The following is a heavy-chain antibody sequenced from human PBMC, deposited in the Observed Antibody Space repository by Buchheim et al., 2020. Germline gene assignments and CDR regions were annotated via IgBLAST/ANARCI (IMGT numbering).Heavy chain of an antibody. CDR2: ISYDGSNK. V-gene: IGHV3-30*18. Sequence: QVQLVESGGGVVQPGRSLRLSCAASGFTFSSYGMHWVRQAPGKGLEWVAVISYDGSNKYYADSVKGRFTISRDNSKHTLYLQMNSLRAEDTAVYYCAKLKSRWLQFDYYYYGMDVWGQGTT. CDR3: AKLKSRWLQFDYYYYGMDV. D-gene: IGHD5-24*01. J-gene: IGHJ6*02. CDR1: GFTFSSYG.